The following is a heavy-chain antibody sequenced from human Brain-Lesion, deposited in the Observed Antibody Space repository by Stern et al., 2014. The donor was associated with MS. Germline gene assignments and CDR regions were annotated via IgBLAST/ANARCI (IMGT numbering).Heavy chain of an antibody. Sequence: QVQLVQSGPGLVKPSQTLSLSCTVSGGSISSGGYYWGWIRQPAGKGLEWIGRIFNSGSTSYNPSLKSRVTISIDTSKNQFSLRLTPMTAADTAVYYCARGRVVPGFQYYATDVWGQGTTVIVSS. D-gene: IGHD2-2*01. J-gene: IGHJ6*02. CDR1: GGSISSGGYY. CDR2: IFNSGST. V-gene: IGHV4-61*02. CDR3: ARGRVVPGFQYYATDV.